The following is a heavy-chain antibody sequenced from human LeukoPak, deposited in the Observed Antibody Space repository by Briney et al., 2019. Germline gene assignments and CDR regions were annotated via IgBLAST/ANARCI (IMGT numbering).Heavy chain of an antibody. Sequence: SETLSLTCTVSSGSISTSNYYWGWVRQPPGKALEWIGNIFYSGSTYYSPSLKSRVTISVDTSKNQFSLKLSSVTAADTAVYYCATNGYYCIDYWGQGTLVTVSS. CDR2: IFYSGST. CDR1: SGSISTSNYY. V-gene: IGHV4-39*07. CDR3: ATNGYYCIDY. J-gene: IGHJ4*02. D-gene: IGHD3-3*01.